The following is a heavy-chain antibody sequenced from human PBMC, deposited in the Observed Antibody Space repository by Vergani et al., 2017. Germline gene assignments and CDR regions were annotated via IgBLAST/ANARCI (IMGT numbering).Heavy chain of an antibody. CDR1: GDSVSSGTHY. CDR2: IFATGSA. J-gene: IGHJ4*02. D-gene: IGHD3-10*01. V-gene: IGHV4-61*02. CDR3: ARGAGVDY. Sequence: QVQLEESGPGLVKPSQTLSLTCTVSGDSVSSGTHYWSWIRQPVGKGLEWVGRIFATGSAHFHPSLKRRVSMSIDTSKNQFSLNLTSVTAADTAVYYCARGAGVDYWGQGILVTVSS.